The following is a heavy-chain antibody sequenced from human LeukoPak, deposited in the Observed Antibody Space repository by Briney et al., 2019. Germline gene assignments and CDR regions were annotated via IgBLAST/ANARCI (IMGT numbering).Heavy chain of an antibody. Sequence: SVKVSCKASGYTFTSYGISWVRQAPGQGLEWMGRIIPILGIANYAQKFQGRVTITADKSTSTAYMELSSLRSEDTAVYYCARTQGYCSGGSCYYHFDYWGQGTLVTVSS. V-gene: IGHV1-69*04. CDR1: GYTFTSYG. D-gene: IGHD2-15*01. CDR2: IIPILGIA. J-gene: IGHJ4*02. CDR3: ARTQGYCSGGSCYYHFDY.